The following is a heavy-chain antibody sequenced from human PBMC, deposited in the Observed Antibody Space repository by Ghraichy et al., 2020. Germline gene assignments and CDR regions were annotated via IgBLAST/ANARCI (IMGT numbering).Heavy chain of an antibody. CDR2: IKSKTDGGTT. J-gene: IGHJ4*02. D-gene: IGHD3-10*01. CDR1: GFTFSNAW. V-gene: IGHV3-15*01. Sequence: LSLTCAASGFTFSNAWMSWVRQAPGKGLEWVGRIKSKTDGGTTDYAAPVKGRFTISRDDSKNTLYLQMNSLKTEDTAVYYCTAETHYYGSGSYYNSDYWGQGTLVTVSS. CDR3: TAETHYYGSGSYYNSDY.